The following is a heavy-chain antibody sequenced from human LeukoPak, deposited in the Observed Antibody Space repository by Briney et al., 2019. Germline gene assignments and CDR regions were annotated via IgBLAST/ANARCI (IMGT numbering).Heavy chain of an antibody. V-gene: IGHV1-18*01. J-gene: IGHJ5*02. Sequence: GASVKVSCKASGYTFTSYGISWVRQAPGQGLEWMGWISAYNGNTNYAQKLQGRVTMTTDTSTSTAYMELRSLRSDDKAVYYCARDRSSSSWFPGESNWFDPWGQGTLVTVSS. CDR3: ARDRSSSSWFPGESNWFDP. D-gene: IGHD6-13*01. CDR2: ISAYNGNT. CDR1: GYTFTSYG.